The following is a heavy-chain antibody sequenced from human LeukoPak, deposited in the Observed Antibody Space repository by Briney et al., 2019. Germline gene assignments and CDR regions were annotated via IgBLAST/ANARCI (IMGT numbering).Heavy chain of an antibody. Sequence: GRSLRLSCAASGFTFDDYAMHWVRQAPGKGLEWVSGISWNSGSIGYADSVKGRFTISRDNAKNSLYLQMNSLRAEDTAVYYCARGHYYMDVWGKGTTVTVSS. CDR3: ARGHYYMDV. CDR2: ISWNSGSI. V-gene: IGHV3-9*01. CDR1: GFTFDDYA. J-gene: IGHJ6*03.